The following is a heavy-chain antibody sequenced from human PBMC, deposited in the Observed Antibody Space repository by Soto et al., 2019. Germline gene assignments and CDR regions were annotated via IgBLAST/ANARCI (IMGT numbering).Heavy chain of an antibody. CDR1: GYTFTSYA. V-gene: IGHV1-3*04. CDR2: INTGNGNT. CDR3: ARDRYNWNNWFDP. J-gene: IGHJ5*02. Sequence: ASVKVSCKASGYTFTSYAMHWVRQAPGQRLEWMGWINTGNGNTKYSQKFQVRVTITRDTSASTAYMELSSLRSEDTAVYYCARDRYNWNNWFDPWGQGTLVTVSS. D-gene: IGHD1-20*01.